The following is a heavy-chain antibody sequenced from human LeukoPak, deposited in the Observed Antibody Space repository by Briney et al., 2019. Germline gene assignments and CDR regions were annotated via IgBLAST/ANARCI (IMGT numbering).Heavy chain of an antibody. CDR2: IRYDGSNK. D-gene: IGHD3-10*01. J-gene: IGHJ4*02. CDR3: AKDRDYYGSGSYYYFDY. CDR1: GFTFGTYG. V-gene: IGHV3-30*02. Sequence: GGSLRLSCAASGFTFGTYGMHWVRQAPGKGLEWVAFIRYDGSNKYYADSVKGRFTISRDNSKSTLYLQMNSLRAEDTAVYYCAKDRDYYGSGSYYYFDYWGQGTLVTVSS.